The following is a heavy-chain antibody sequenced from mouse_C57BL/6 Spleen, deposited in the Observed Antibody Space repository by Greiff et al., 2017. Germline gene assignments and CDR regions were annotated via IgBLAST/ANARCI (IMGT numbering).Heavy chain of an antibody. Sequence: QVQLQQSGAELVRPGASVTLSCKASGYTFTDYEMHWVKQTPVHGLEWIGSIDPDTGGTTYNQKVKGKAILTADKSSSTAYMELRSLTSEDSAVYYCTKYTFAYWGQGTLVTVSA. CDR2: IDPDTGGT. CDR3: TKYTFAY. V-gene: IGHV1-15*01. J-gene: IGHJ3*01. D-gene: IGHD5-1-1*01. CDR1: GYTFTDYE.